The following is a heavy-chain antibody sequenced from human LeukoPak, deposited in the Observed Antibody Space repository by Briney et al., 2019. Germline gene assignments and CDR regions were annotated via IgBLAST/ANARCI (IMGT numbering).Heavy chain of an antibody. D-gene: IGHD3-10*01. Sequence: GGSLRLSCAASGFTVSSNYMSWVRQAPGKGLEWISVVYSGASTYYADSVKGRFTISRDNSKNTLYLQMNGLRAEDTAVYYCARATMVRGVTNYFDCWGQGTLVTVSS. V-gene: IGHV3-53*01. CDR3: ARATMVRGVTNYFDC. CDR2: VYSGAST. CDR1: GFTVSSNY. J-gene: IGHJ4*02.